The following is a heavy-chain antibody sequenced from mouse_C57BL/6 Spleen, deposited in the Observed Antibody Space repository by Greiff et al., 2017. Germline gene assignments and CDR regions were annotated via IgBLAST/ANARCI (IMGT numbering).Heavy chain of an antibody. CDR2: LDPSDSYT. J-gene: IGHJ4*01. CDR3: ARRAGSSYGAMDY. D-gene: IGHD1-1*01. Sequence: QVQLQQPGAELVKPGASVKLSCKASGYTFTSYWMQWVKQRPGQGLEWIGELDPSDSYTNYNQKFQGKATLTVDTSSSTAYMQLSSLTSEDAAVYYCARRAGSSYGAMDYWGQGTSVTVSS. V-gene: IGHV1-50*01. CDR1: GYTFTSYW.